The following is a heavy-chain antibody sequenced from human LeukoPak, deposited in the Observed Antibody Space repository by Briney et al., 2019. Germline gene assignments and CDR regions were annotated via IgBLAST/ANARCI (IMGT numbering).Heavy chain of an antibody. CDR2: IRYDESHK. V-gene: IGHV3-30*02. CDR1: GFAFSGYD. Sequence: GGSLRLSCAASGFAFSGYDMYWVRQAPGKGLEWVAFIRYDESHKYYVDSVKGRFTISRDNSMNTMYLQMNSLRPDDTAVYYCVKTGSGSFGDYWGQGTPVTISS. D-gene: IGHD2-15*01. J-gene: IGHJ4*02. CDR3: VKTGSGSFGDY.